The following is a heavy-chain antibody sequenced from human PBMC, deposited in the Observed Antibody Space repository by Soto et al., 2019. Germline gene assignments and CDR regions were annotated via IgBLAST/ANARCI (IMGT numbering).Heavy chain of an antibody. CDR1: GESISSYS. CDR2: IHYNGNT. Sequence: PETLTLTCTISGESISSYSWRWIRQPPGKGLEWIGNIHYNGNTKYSPSLKSRVTMSVDTSKNHFSLKLISVTTADTAVYFCAREGNLGRWIQPLDSWGQGTLVTVSS. V-gene: IGHV4-59*01. J-gene: IGHJ4*02. D-gene: IGHD2-2*03. CDR3: AREGNLGRWIQPLDS.